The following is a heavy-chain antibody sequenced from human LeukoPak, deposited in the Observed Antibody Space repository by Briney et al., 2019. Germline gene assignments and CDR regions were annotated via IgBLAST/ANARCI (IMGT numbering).Heavy chain of an antibody. J-gene: IGHJ4*02. CDR3: AKDIGSGYYFDY. CDR1: EFTFDDYA. Sequence: GGSLRLSCAASEFTFDDYAMHWVRQAPGKGLEWVSGISWNSGSIGYADSVKGRFTISRDNAKNSLYLQMNSLRAEDTALYYCAKDIGSGYYFDYWGQGTLVTVSS. CDR2: ISWNSGSI. V-gene: IGHV3-9*01. D-gene: IGHD6-19*01.